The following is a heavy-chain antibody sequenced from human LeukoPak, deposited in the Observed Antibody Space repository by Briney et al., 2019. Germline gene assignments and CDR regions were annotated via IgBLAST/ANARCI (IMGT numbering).Heavy chain of an antibody. V-gene: IGHV3-64D*06. Sequence: GGSLRLSCSASGFPFNTYAIHWVRQAPGKGLEYVAGISSNGDDTDFADSAKGRFTISRDNSKSTLFLQMNSLRAEDTAVYFCTRDSALLGVAFDLWGQGTVVTVSS. CDR1: GFPFNTYA. CDR2: ISSNGDDT. CDR3: TRDSALLGVAFDL. D-gene: IGHD2-15*01. J-gene: IGHJ3*01.